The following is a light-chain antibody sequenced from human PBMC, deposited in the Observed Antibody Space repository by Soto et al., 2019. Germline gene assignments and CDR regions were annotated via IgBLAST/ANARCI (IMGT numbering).Light chain of an antibody. Sequence: DIQMTQSPSSLSASVGDRVTITCRASQSISSYLNWYQQKPWKAPKLLIYAASNLQSGVPSRFSGSGSGPDFTLTISSLQPEDFATYYCQQGYITPRTFGQGTKVEIK. CDR2: AAS. V-gene: IGKV1-39*01. CDR1: QSISSY. J-gene: IGKJ1*01. CDR3: QQGYITPRT.